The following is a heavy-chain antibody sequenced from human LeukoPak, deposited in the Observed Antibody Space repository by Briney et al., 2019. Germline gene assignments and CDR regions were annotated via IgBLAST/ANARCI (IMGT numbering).Heavy chain of an antibody. CDR1: GGTFSSYA. J-gene: IGHJ5*02. V-gene: IGHV1-69*05. CDR2: IIPIFGTA. D-gene: IGHD2-2*01. CDR3: ATAYCSSTSFHINNRLDP. Sequence: SVKVSCKASGGTFSSYAISWVRQAPGQGLEWMGGIIPIFGTANNAQKFQGRVTTTTNESTPTSYKELSSPTSEATAVYYCATAYCSSTSFHINNRLDPWGKEPLVTAS.